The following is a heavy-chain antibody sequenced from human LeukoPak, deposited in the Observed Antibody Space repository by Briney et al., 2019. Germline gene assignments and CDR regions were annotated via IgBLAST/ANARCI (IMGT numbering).Heavy chain of an antibody. CDR2: INPSGGRT. V-gene: IGHV1-46*01. D-gene: IGHD3-3*01. Sequence: ASVKVSCKASGYTFTSDYIHWVRQAPGQGLEWLGIINPSGGRTTYGQNFQGRVTMTRDTSTSTVYMELSSLRSEDTAVYYCARGSRFLDYWGQGTLVTVSS. CDR3: ARGSRFLDY. CDR1: GYTFTSDY. J-gene: IGHJ4*02.